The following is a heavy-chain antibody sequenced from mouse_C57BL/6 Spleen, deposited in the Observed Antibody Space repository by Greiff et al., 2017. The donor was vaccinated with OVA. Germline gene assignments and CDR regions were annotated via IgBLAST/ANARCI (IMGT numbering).Heavy chain of an antibody. CDR1: GYAFSSSW. CDR3: ARETVYDFHFDY. Sequence: VQLQESGPELVKPGASVKISCKASGYAFSSSWMNWVKQRPGKGLEWIGRIYPGDGDTNYNGKFKGKATLTADKSSSTAYMQLSSLTSDDYAVYFCARETVYDFHFDYWGQGTTLTVSS. J-gene: IGHJ2*01. CDR2: IYPGDGDT. D-gene: IGHD2-12*01. V-gene: IGHV1-82*01.